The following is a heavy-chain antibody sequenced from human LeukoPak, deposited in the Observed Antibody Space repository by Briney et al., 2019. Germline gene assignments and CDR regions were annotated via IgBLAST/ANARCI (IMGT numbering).Heavy chain of an antibody. CDR2: ISYDGSNK. Sequence: PGRSLRLSCAASGFTFSSYGMHWVRQAPGKGLEWVAVISYDGSNKYYADSVKGRFTISRDNSKNTLYLQMNSLRAEDTAVYYCARDQTAAGRFDYWGQGTLVTVSS. V-gene: IGHV3-30*03. CDR3: ARDQTAAGRFDY. CDR1: GFTFSSYG. J-gene: IGHJ4*02. D-gene: IGHD6-13*01.